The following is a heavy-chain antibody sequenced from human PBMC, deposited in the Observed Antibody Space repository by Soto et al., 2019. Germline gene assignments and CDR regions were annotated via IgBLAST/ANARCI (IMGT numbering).Heavy chain of an antibody. CDR3: ARTGITIFGVVPPRYYYGMDV. Sequence: SETLSLTCTVSGGSISSGGYYWSWIRQHPGKGLEWFGYIYYSGSTYYNPSLKSRVTISVDTSKNQFSLKLSSVTAADTAVYYCARTGITIFGVVPPRYYYGMDVWGQGTTVTVSS. V-gene: IGHV4-31*03. CDR1: GGSISSGGYY. D-gene: IGHD3-3*01. J-gene: IGHJ6*02. CDR2: IYYSGST.